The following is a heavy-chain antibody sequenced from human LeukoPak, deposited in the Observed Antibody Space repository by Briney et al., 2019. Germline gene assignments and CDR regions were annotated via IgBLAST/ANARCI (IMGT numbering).Heavy chain of an antibody. CDR3: AQWTYYGSGSFPSLRRVFDI. CDR2: IYWDDDK. V-gene: IGHV2-5*02. D-gene: IGHD3-10*01. CDR1: WFSLSPSGVG. J-gene: IGHJ3*02. Sequence: SGPMLVNPTQTLPLTCTFSWFSLSPSGVGVGWIRQLPGKALEWLSLIYWDDDKRYSPTLKSRLTNTEHTSKNQVVLTMTNMDPVDTATYYCAQWTYYGSGSFPSLRRVFDIWGQGTMVTVSS.